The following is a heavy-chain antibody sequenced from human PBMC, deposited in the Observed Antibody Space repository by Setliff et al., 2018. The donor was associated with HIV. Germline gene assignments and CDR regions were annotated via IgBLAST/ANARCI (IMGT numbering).Heavy chain of an antibody. D-gene: IGHD3-10*01. CDR1: GYTFTTYS. J-gene: IGHJ4*02. CDR3: ARGALLAVFDFDH. V-gene: IGHV1-3*01. Sequence: ASVKVSCKASGYTFTTYSMHWVRQAPGHSLEWMGWINVGNGDTKYYQEFQGRISITRDTSTNTAYMELSSLRSDDTAVYFCARGALLAVFDFDHWGQGTQVTVS. CDR2: INVGNGDT.